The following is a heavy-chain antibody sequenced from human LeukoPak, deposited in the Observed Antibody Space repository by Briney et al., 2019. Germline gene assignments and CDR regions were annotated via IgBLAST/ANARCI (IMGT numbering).Heavy chain of an antibody. J-gene: IGHJ3*02. CDR3: ARAEANYYYGSGSYYSDAFDI. CDR2: IYYSGST. D-gene: IGHD3-10*01. Sequence: SETLSLTCTVSGGSISSGDYYWSWIRQPPGKGLEWIGYIYYSGSTYYNPSLKSRVTISVDTSKNQFSLKLSSVTAADTAVYYCARAEANYYYGSGSYYSDAFDIWGQGTMVTVSS. CDR1: GGSISSGDYY. V-gene: IGHV4-30-4*01.